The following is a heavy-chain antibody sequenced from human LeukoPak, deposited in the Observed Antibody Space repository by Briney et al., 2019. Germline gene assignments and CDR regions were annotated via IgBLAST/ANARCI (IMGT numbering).Heavy chain of an antibody. D-gene: IGHD6-19*01. CDR3: ARDRRIAVAGKEGYFDY. CDR2: ISYDGSNK. J-gene: IGHJ4*02. CDR1: GFTLSSYA. V-gene: IGHV3-30-3*01. Sequence: GGSLRLSCAASGFTLSSYAMPWVRQAPGKGLEWVAVISYDGSNKYYADSVKGRFTISRDNSKNTLYLQMNSLRAEDTAVYYCARDRRIAVAGKEGYFDYWGQGTLVTVSS.